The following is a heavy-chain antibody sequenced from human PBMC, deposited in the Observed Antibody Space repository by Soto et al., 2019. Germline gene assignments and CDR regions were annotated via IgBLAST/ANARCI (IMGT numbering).Heavy chain of an antibody. CDR1: GFTFDDYA. J-gene: IGHJ5*02. D-gene: IGHD3-3*02. Sequence: GGSLRLSCAASGFTFDDYAMHWVRQAPGKGLEWVSGISWNSGSIGYADSVKGRFTISRDNAKNSLYLQMNSLRAEDTALYYCAKDIGPRTFISSRNWLDPWGQGTLVTVSS. CDR2: ISWNSGSI. V-gene: IGHV3-9*01. CDR3: AKDIGPRTFISSRNWLDP.